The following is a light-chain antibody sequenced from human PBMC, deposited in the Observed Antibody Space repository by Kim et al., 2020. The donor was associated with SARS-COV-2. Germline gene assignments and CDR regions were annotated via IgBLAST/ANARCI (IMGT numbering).Light chain of an antibody. CDR2: GAS. J-gene: IGKJ2*01. CDR1: ETVSSSY. V-gene: IGKV3-20*01. Sequence: PGESATLSCSTSETVSSSYIAGYRQRPGQPPSLLIYGASRRATGIPDRFSGSGSGTDFSLTISRLEPEDFVVYYCQQYGASVYTFGQGTKLEIK. CDR3: QQYGASVYT.